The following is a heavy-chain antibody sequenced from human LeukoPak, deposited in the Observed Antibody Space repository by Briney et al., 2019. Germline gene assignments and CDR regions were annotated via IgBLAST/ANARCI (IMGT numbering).Heavy chain of an antibody. Sequence: SVKVSCKASGGTFSSYAISWVRQAPGQGLEWMGGIIPIFGTANYAQKFQGRVTITADESTSTAYMELSSLRSEDTAVYYCFSMVRGVIPENWFDPWGQGTLVTVSS. V-gene: IGHV1-69*01. D-gene: IGHD3-10*01. CDR3: FSMVRGVIPENWFDP. CDR1: GGTFSSYA. J-gene: IGHJ5*02. CDR2: IIPIFGTA.